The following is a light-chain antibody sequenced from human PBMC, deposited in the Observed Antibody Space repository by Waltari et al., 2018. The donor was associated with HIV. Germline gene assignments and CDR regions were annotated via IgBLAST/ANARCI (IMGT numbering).Light chain of an antibody. J-gene: IGLJ2*01. Sequence: QSALTQPPSVSGAPGQRVTISCTGSSSNFGEGYHVHWYQQLPGTAPKPLIYGNINRPSGVHDRFSGSKSGTSASRAITGLQAEDEADYYCQSYDSRLHVVFGGGTKLTVL. CDR3: QSYDSRLHVV. CDR1: SSNFGEGYH. V-gene: IGLV1-40*01. CDR2: GNI.